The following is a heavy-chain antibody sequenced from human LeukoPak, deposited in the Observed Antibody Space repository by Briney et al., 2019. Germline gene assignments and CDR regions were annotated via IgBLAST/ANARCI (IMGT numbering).Heavy chain of an antibody. V-gene: IGHV4-4*02. CDR3: ARHDFPSRYSYGYFPN. Sequence: SGTLSFTCAVSGGSISSSNWWSWIRQPPGKGLEWIGEIYRSGSTNYNPSLKSRVTISVDKSKTQLSLKLSSVTAADTAVYYCARHDFPSRYSYGYFPNWGQGTLVTVSS. J-gene: IGHJ4*02. CDR1: GGSISSSNW. CDR2: IYRSGST. D-gene: IGHD5-18*01.